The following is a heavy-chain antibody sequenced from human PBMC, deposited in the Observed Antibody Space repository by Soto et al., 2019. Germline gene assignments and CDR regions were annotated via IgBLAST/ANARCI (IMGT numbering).Heavy chain of an antibody. CDR3: AREVTVASYSFDF. CDR1: GGTFNNYA. CDR2: IIPIFNSA. D-gene: IGHD5-12*01. J-gene: IGHJ4*02. V-gene: IGHV1-69*13. Sequence: RASVKVSCKASGGTFNNYALSWVRQAPGQGLEWMGGIIPIFNSANYAQKFQGRVTITADDSTSTAYMELRSLRPDDTAVYYCAREVTVASYSFDFWGQGTLVT.